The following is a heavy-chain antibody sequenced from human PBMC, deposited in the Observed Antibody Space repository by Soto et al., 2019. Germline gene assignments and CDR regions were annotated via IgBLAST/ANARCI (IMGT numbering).Heavy chain of an antibody. V-gene: IGHV3-33*01. J-gene: IGHJ4*02. Sequence: PGGSLRLSCAASGFTVSNTGMHWVRQAPGKGLEWVAVLWYDGNTKFYADSVKGRFTISRDNSMNTLYLQMNSLRAEDTAVYYCERDPCLYCGSIPYLDYCGQRALVTVSS. CDR2: LWYDGNTK. CDR3: ERDPCLYCGSIPYLDY. CDR1: GFTVSNTG. D-gene: IGHD2-2*01.